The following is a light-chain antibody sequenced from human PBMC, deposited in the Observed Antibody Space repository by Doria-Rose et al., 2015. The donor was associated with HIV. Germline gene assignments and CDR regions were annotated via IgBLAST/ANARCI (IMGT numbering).Light chain of an antibody. V-gene: IGKV3-20*01. J-gene: IGKJ1*01. Sequence: EIVLTQSPGTLSLSPGERATLSCRASQSFSSTYLAWYQQKPGQAPSLLIYDGSARATGIPDRCSASGSGTDFTPTINRLEPEDFALYYCHQYGTSWTFGQGTKVEI. CDR1: QSFSSTY. CDR3: HQYGTSWT. CDR2: DGS.